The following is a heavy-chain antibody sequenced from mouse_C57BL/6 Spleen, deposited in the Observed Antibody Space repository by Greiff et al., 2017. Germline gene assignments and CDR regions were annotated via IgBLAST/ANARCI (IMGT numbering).Heavy chain of an antibody. CDR3: AAYGSSYPAWFAY. V-gene: IGHV1-55*01. J-gene: IGHJ3*01. CDR1: GYTFTSYW. Sequence: QVQLKQPGAELVKPGASVKMSCKASGYTFTSYWITWVKQRPGQGLEWIGDIYPGSGSTNYNEKFKSKATLTVDTSSSTAYMQLSSLTSEDSAVYYCAAYGSSYPAWFAYWGQGTLVTVSA. CDR2: IYPGSGST. D-gene: IGHD1-1*01.